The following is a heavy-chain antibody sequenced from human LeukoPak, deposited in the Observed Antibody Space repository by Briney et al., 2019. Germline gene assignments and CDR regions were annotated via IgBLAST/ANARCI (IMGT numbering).Heavy chain of an antibody. V-gene: IGHV4-38-2*01. CDR1: GYSISRGYY. Sequence: SETLSLTCAVSGYSISRGYYGGGIRQPPGKGLEWIVSIYDSGSTYYSPSLKSRVTISVDTSKKQFSLKLSSVTAADTGVYYCARGGYGYVVDYWGQGTLVTVSS. CDR2: IYDSGST. D-gene: IGHD5-18*01. J-gene: IGHJ4*02. CDR3: ARGGYGYVVDY.